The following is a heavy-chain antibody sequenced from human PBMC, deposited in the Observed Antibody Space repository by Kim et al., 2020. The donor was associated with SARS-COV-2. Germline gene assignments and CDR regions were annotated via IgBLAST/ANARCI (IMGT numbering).Heavy chain of an antibody. Sequence: GGSLRLSCAASGFTFSSYSMNWVRQAPGKGLEWVSYISSSSSTIYYADSVKGRFTISRDNAKNSLYLQMNSLRDEDTAVYYCARESKNYYDSSGYYDYWGQGTLVTVSS. CDR1: GFTFSSYS. D-gene: IGHD3-22*01. J-gene: IGHJ4*02. CDR3: ARESKNYYDSSGYYDY. V-gene: IGHV3-48*02. CDR2: ISSSSSTI.